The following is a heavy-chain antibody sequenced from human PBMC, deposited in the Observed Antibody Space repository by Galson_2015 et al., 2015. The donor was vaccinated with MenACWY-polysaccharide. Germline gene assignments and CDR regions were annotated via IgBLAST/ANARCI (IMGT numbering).Heavy chain of an antibody. J-gene: IGHJ6*02. V-gene: IGHV3-74*01. CDR2: INSDASST. CDR1: GLTFSNNW. Sequence: SLRLSCAASGLTFSNNWIHWVRQAPGKGLVWVSRINSDASSTAYADSVKGRFTISRDNAKNTLYLQMDSLRAEDTAVYYCARPASPGGSAYAMDVWGQGTMVTVS. CDR3: ARPASPGGSAYAMDV. D-gene: IGHD2-8*02.